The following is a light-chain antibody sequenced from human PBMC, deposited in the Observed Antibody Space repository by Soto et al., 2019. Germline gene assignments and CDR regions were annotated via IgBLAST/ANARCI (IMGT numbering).Light chain of an antibody. CDR3: MQALQTPLT. Sequence: DIVMTQSPLSLPVTPGEPASISCSSSHGLLHSNGYNYLDWYLQKPGQSPQPLIYLGSNRASGVPDRFSGSGSGTDFTLKISRVEAEDVGVYYCMQALQTPLTFGGGTKVDIK. CDR2: LGS. J-gene: IGKJ4*01. CDR1: HGLLHSNGYNY. V-gene: IGKV2-28*01.